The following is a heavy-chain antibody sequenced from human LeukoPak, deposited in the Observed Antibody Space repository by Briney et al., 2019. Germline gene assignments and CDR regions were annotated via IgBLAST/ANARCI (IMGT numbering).Heavy chain of an antibody. J-gene: IGHJ5*02. V-gene: IGHV4-31*03. CDR2: IYYSGST. CDR1: GGSISSGGYY. Sequence: SETLSLTCTVSGGSISSGGYYWSWIRQHPGKGLEWIGYIYYSGSTYYNPSLKSRVTISVDTSKNQFSLKLSSVTAADTAVYYCARVMAGGYNWFDPWGQGTLVTVSS. CDR3: ARVMAGGYNWFDP. D-gene: IGHD6-19*01.